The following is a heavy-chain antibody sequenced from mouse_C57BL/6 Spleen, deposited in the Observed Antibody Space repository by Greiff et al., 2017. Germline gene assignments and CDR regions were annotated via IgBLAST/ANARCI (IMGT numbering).Heavy chain of an antibody. CDR1: GFNINDYY. CDR3: APYYYGSSYRYFDV. CDR2: IDPEDGDT. D-gene: IGHD1-1*01. V-gene: IGHV14-2*01. Sequence: VQLQQSGAELVKPGASVKLSCTASGFNINDYYMHWVKQRTEQGLEWIGRIDPEDGDTKYAQKFQGKATITADTSSNTAYLQLSSLTSEDAAVYYCAPYYYGSSYRYFDVWGTGTTVTVSS. J-gene: IGHJ1*03.